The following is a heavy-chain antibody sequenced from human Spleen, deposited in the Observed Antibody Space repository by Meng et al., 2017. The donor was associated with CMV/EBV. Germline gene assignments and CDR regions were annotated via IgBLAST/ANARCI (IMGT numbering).Heavy chain of an antibody. CDR3: ARAGFLEWLWRGYYYYGMDV. J-gene: IGHJ6*02. D-gene: IGHD3-3*01. V-gene: IGHV1-8*01. CDR1: GYTFTSYD. Sequence: ASVKVSCKASGYTFTSYDINWVRQATGQGLEWMGWMNPNSGNTGYAQKFQGRVTMTRNTSISTAYMELSSLRSEDTAVYYCARAGFLEWLWRGYYYYGMDVWGQGTTVTVSS. CDR2: MNPNSGNT.